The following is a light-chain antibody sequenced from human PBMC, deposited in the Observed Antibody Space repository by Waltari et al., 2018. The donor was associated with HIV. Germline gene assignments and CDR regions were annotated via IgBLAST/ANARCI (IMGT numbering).Light chain of an antibody. Sequence: DVVPTQSPASLAVSLGARAPLHCQFSQSLLYTSKNKDYLAWYQPKPGQPPKLLIYWASTRESGVPDRFTGSGSGTDFTLTITSLQAEDVAIYYCQQYFSDPLTFGGGTKVEI. V-gene: IGKV4-1*01. CDR1: QSLLYTSKNKDY. CDR3: QQYFSDPLT. J-gene: IGKJ4*01. CDR2: WAS.